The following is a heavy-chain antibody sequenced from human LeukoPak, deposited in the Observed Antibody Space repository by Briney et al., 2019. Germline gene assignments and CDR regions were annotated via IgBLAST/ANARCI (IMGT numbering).Heavy chain of an antibody. CDR1: GFTFSSYA. CDR3: ARDMDKRDSNLFDP. Sequence: PGGSLRLSCAASGFTFSSYAMHWVRQAPGKGLEYVSAISSNGGSTYYANSVKGRFTISRDNSKNSLYLQMNSLRAEDTAVYYCARDMDKRDSNLFDPWGQGTLVTVSS. CDR2: ISSNGGST. V-gene: IGHV3-64*01. D-gene: IGHD2-15*01. J-gene: IGHJ5*02.